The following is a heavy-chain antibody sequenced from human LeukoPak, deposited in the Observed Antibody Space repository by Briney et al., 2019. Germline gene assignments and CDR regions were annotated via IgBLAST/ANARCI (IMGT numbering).Heavy chain of an antibody. V-gene: IGHV3-74*01. CDR2: ISSDGSRT. CDR1: GFTFSSYW. Sequence: GGSLRLSCAASGFTFSSYWMHWVRQAPGKGLVWVSRISSDGSRTTYADSVKGRFTISRDNAKNSLYLQMNSLRAEDTAVYYCARDGTTVTPFDDWGQGTLVTVSS. CDR3: ARDGTTVTPFDD. D-gene: IGHD4-17*01. J-gene: IGHJ4*02.